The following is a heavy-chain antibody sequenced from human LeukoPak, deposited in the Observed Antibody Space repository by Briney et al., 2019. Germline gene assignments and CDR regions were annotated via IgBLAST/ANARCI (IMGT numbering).Heavy chain of an antibody. CDR3: ARGVMYYGDYYYYGMDV. CDR1: GFTFSSYS. CDR2: ISSSSSTI. D-gene: IGHD4-17*01. J-gene: IGHJ6*02. V-gene: IGHV3-48*01. Sequence: GGSLRLSCAASGFTFSSYSMNWVRQAPGKGLEWVSYISSSSSTIYYADSVKGRFTISRDNAKNSLYLQMNSLRAEDTAVYYCARGVMYYGDYYYYGMDVWGQGTTVTVSS.